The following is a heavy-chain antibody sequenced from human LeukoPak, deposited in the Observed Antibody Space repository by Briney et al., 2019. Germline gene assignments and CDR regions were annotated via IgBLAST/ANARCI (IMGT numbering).Heavy chain of an antibody. D-gene: IGHD2-2*02. CDR2: INQDRSEK. Sequence: GGSLRLSCAASGFSFSSYWMNWVRQVPGKGLEWVANINQDRSEKSYVDSVKGRFTISRDNAKNSVYLQMNSLRAEDTAVYYCARDHCSSSSCYTYYGMELWGQGTTVTVSS. V-gene: IGHV3-7*01. CDR1: GFSFSSYW. J-gene: IGHJ6*02. CDR3: ARDHCSSSSCYTYYGMEL.